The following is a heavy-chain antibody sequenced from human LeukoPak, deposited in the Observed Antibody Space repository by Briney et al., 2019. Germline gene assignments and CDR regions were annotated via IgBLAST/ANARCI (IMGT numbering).Heavy chain of an antibody. J-gene: IGHJ4*02. D-gene: IGHD5-24*01. Sequence: ASETLSLTCTVTGGSISSYYWSWIRQPAGKGLEWIGRIYTSGSTNYNPSLKSRVTMSVDTSKNQFSLKLSSVTAADTAVYYCARHFGGMATGASDYWGQGTLVTVSS. V-gene: IGHV4-4*07. CDR2: IYTSGST. CDR1: GGSISSYY. CDR3: ARHFGGMATGASDY.